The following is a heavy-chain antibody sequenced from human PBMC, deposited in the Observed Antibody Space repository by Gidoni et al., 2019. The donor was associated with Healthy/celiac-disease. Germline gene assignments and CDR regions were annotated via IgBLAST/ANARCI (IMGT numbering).Heavy chain of an antibody. CDR1: GGSISSYY. V-gene: IGHV4-59*01. CDR3: ARQDRWYYFDY. Sequence: QVQLQESGPGLVKPSETLSLTCTVSGGSISSYYWSWIRQPPGKGLVWIGYIYYSGSTNYNPPLKSRVTISVDTPKNQFSLKLSSVTAADTAVYYCARQDRWYYFDYWGQGTLVTVSS. CDR2: IYYSGST. D-gene: IGHD2-15*01. J-gene: IGHJ4*02.